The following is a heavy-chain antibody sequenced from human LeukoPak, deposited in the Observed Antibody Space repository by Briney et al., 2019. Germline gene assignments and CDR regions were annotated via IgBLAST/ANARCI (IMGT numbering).Heavy chain of an antibody. V-gene: IGHV1-18*01. CDR3: ARVDYYGSGNY. CDR2: ISAYNGNT. J-gene: IGHJ4*02. CDR1: GYTFTSYG. Sequence: ASVKVSCKASGYTFTSYGISWVRQAPGQGLEWMGWISAYNGNTNYAQKLQGRASMTPDTSTSTAYMELRGLRSDDTAVYYCARVDYYGSGNYWGQGTLVTVSS. D-gene: IGHD3-10*01.